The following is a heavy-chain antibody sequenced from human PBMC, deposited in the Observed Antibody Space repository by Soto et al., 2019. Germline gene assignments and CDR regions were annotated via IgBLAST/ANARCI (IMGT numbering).Heavy chain of an antibody. CDR3: AAIRFGELLRVLDY. D-gene: IGHD3-10*01. CDR1: GFTFTSSA. J-gene: IGHJ4*02. Sequence: QMQLVQSGPEVKKPGTSVKVSCKASGFTFTSSAVQWVRQARGQRLEWIGWIVVGSGNTNYAQKFQERVTITRDMSTSTTYMELSSLRSEETAVYYRAAIRFGELLRVLDYWGQGTLVTVSS. CDR2: IVVGSGNT. V-gene: IGHV1-58*01.